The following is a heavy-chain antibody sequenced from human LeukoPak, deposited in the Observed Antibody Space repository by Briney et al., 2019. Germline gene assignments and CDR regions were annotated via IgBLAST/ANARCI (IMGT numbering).Heavy chain of an antibody. Sequence: GASVKVSRMASLYSFTGYFIRCVRPAPGQGLEWMGWIKPKSGGTNYAQNVQGRVTMTRDTSNSTAYMELSRLRSDDTAVYYCASGRVWFGEPDHAFDIWGQGTMVTVSS. J-gene: IGHJ3*02. CDR2: IKPKSGGT. D-gene: IGHD3-10*01. CDR3: ASGRVWFGEPDHAFDI. V-gene: IGHV1-2*02. CDR1: LYSFTGYF.